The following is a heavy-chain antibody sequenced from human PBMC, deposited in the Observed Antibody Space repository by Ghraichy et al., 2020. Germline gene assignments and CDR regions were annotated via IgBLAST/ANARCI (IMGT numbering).Heavy chain of an antibody. CDR3: ARVRTWLTLNSGYWIDY. D-gene: IGHD3-22*01. J-gene: IGHJ4*02. CDR2: ISSSSSTI. CDR1: GFTFSTYN. Sequence: LSLTCAASGFTFSTYNMNWVRQAPGKGLEWVSYISSSSSTIYYADSVKGRFTISRDNAKNSLYLQMNSLRDEDMAVYSCARVRTWLTLNSGYWIDYWGQGTLVTVSS. V-gene: IGHV3-48*02.